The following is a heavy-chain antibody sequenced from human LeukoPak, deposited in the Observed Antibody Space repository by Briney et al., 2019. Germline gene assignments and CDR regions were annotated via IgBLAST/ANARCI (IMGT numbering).Heavy chain of an antibody. J-gene: IGHJ5*02. CDR2: IIPIFGTA. CDR3: ARVSASMDLSGWSYNWFDP. Sequence: SVKVSCKASGGTFSSYAISWVRQAPGQGLEWMGRIIPIFGTASYAQKFQGRVTITTDESTSTAYTELSSLRSEDTAVYYCARVSASMDLSGWSYNWFDPWGQGTLVTVSS. CDR1: GGTFSSYA. D-gene: IGHD6-19*01. V-gene: IGHV1-69*05.